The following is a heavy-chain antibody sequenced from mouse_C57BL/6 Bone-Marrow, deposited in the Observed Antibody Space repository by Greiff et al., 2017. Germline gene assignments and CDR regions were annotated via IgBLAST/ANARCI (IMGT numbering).Heavy chain of an antibody. CDR2: ISDGGSYT. V-gene: IGHV5-4*01. J-gene: IGHJ3*01. Sequence: EVKLVESGGGLVKPGGSLKLSCAASGFTFSSYAMSWVRQTPEKRLEWVATISDGGSYTYYPDNVKGRFTISRDNAKNNLYLQMSHLKSEDTAMYYCAREGHYYGSSSPAWFAYWGQGTLVTVSA. CDR1: GFTFSSYA. D-gene: IGHD1-1*01. CDR3: AREGHYYGSSSPAWFAY.